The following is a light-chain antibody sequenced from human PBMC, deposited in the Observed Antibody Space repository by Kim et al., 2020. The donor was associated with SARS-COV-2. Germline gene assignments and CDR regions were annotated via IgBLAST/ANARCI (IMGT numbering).Light chain of an antibody. J-gene: IGKJ4*01. CDR3: LQHNNYPLT. V-gene: IGKV1-17*03. CDR1: QAISNY. Sequence: ASVGDIVTITCRSSQAISNYLAWFQWRPGKVPKRLIYGASSLQSGVPSRFSGSGSGTEFTLTISNLQPEDFATYYCLQHNNYPLTFGGGTKVDIK. CDR2: GAS.